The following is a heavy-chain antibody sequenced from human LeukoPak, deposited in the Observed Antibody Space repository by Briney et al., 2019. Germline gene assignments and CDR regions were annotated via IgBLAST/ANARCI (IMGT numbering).Heavy chain of an antibody. CDR1: GFAFSSYS. D-gene: IGHD3-22*01. V-gene: IGHV3-21*01. CDR3: ASDYDSSGYYYYAFDI. J-gene: IGHJ3*02. CDR2: ISSSSSYI. Sequence: GGSLRLSCAASGFAFSSYSMNWVRQAPGKGLEWVSSISSSSSYIYYADSVKGRFTISRDNAKNSLYLQMNSLRAEDTAVYYCASDYDSSGYYYYAFDIWGQGTMVTVSS.